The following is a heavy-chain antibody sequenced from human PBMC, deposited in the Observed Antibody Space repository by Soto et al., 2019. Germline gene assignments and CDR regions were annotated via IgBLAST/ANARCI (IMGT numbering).Heavy chain of an antibody. V-gene: IGHV1-3*01. CDR2: INAGNGNT. CDR1: GYTFTGYY. CDR3: ARADYDFWSGYTNWFDP. J-gene: IGHJ5*02. Sequence: ASVKVSCKASGYTFTGYYMHWVRQAPGQGLEWMGWINAGNGNTKYSQKFQGRVTITRDTSASTAYMELSSLRSEDTAVYYCARADYDFWSGYTNWFDPWGQGTLVTVSS. D-gene: IGHD3-3*01.